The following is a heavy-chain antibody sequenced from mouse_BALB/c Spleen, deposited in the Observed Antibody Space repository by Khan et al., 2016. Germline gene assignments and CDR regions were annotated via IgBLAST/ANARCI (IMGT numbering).Heavy chain of an antibody. Sequence: VRLQQSGAELVRSGALVKLSCTSSGFNIKDYYIHWVRQRPEQGLEWIGWIDPENGDTEYAPKFQGKATMTAHTSSNTAYLHLSSLTSEDTAVYDCNAGDGNYDALDYWGQGTSVTVSS. CDR1: GFNIKDYY. CDR2: IDPENGDT. D-gene: IGHD2-1*01. CDR3: NAGDGNYDALDY. V-gene: IGHV14-4*02. J-gene: IGHJ4*01.